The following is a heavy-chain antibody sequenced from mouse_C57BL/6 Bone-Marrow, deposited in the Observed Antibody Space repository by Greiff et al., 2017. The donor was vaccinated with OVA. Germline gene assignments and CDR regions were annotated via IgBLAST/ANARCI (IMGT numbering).Heavy chain of an antibody. CDR1: GYTFTSYW. Sequence: QVQLQQPGTELVKPGASVKLSCKASGYTFTSYWMHWVKQRPGQGLEWIGNINPSNGGTNYNEKFKSKATLTVDKSSSTAYMQLSRLTSEDSAVYYCARGNDGYYRWYFDVWGTGTTVTVSS. V-gene: IGHV1-53*01. J-gene: IGHJ1*03. D-gene: IGHD2-3*01. CDR2: INPSNGGT. CDR3: ARGNDGYYRWYFDV.